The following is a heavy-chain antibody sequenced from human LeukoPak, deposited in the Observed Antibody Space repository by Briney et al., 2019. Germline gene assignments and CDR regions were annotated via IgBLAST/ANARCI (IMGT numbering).Heavy chain of an antibody. V-gene: IGHV3-20*04. CDR3: ARAVILGAGDAFDI. D-gene: IGHD1-26*01. J-gene: IGHJ3*02. CDR1: AFTLDDYG. CDR2: INWNGGST. Sequence: PGRCLTLACAASAFTLDDYGMSWVRHAPRKGLEWVSGINWNGGSTGYADSVKGRVTISGDNAKNSLYLQMNSLRAEDTALYYCARAVILGAGDAFDIWGQGTMVTVSS.